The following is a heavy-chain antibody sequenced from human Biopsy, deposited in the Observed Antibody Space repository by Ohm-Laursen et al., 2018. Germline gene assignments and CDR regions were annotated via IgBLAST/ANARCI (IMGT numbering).Heavy chain of an antibody. V-gene: IGHV4-59*07. CDR3: ARVDRYNFDHYIMDA. D-gene: IGHD1-20*01. Sequence: SDTLSLTCPVSGDSIARYYWTWIRQSPGKGLEWIAYIYYSGRPNYNPSLKGRVVISVDRSRNQFFLKLTSATAAGTAIYYCARVDRYNFDHYIMDAWGRGTTVTVSS. CDR2: IYYSGRP. CDR1: GDSIARYY. J-gene: IGHJ6*02.